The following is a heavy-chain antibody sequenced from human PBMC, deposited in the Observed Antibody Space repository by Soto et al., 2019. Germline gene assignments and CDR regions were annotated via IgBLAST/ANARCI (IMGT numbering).Heavy chain of an antibody. CDR1: GGTFSDYA. CDR2: LIPVFGST. V-gene: IGHV1-69*01. Sequence: QVQLVQSGAEVKKPGSSVKVSCKASGGTFSDYAISWVRQAPGHGLEWMGGLIPVFGSTHYAQSFQGRLTITANPSSTAADMELSSLRSDDTAVYYCARSIGSSSFYFDFWGPGTQVTVSS. CDR3: ARSIGSSSFYFDF. J-gene: IGHJ4*02. D-gene: IGHD6-6*01.